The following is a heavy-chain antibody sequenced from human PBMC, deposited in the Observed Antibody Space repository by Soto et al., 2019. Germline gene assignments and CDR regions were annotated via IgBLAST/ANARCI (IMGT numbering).Heavy chain of an antibody. V-gene: IGHV1-18*01. D-gene: IGHD2-15*01. CDR3: ARDEKYCSGGSCSTGSSAFDI. Sequence: ASVKVSCKASGYTFTSYGISWLRQAPGQGLEWMGWISAYNGNTNYAQKLQGRVTMTTDTSTSTAYMELRSLRSDDTAVYYCARDEKYCSGGSCSTGSSAFDIWGQGTMVTVSS. J-gene: IGHJ3*02. CDR2: ISAYNGNT. CDR1: GYTFTSYG.